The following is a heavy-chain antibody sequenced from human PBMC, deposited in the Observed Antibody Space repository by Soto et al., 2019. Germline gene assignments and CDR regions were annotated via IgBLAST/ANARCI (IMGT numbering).Heavy chain of an antibody. CDR3: TTEVLWFGAVEPASGQ. Sequence: EVQLVESGGGLVKPGGCLRLSCATSGFTFSNAWMNWVRQAPGKGLEWVGRIKSKTNGGTTEYAAPVKDRITISRDDSPNTLYIQMSSLKVENTAVYYCTTEVLWFGAVEPASGQWGQGTLVTVSS. CDR2: IKSKTNGGTT. V-gene: IGHV3-15*07. J-gene: IGHJ4*02. CDR1: GFTFSNAW. D-gene: IGHD3-10*01.